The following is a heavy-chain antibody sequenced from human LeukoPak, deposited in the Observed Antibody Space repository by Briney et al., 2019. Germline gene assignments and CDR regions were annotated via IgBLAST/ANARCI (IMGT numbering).Heavy chain of an antibody. V-gene: IGHV1-69*13. CDR3: ARGRDSSSWSPNFDY. CDR2: IIPIFGTA. Sequence: ASVKVSCKASGGTFSSYAISWVRQAPRQGLEWMGGIIPIFGTANYAQKIQGRVTITADESTSTAYMELSSLRSEDTAVYYCARGRDSSSWSPNFDYWGQGTLVTVSS. D-gene: IGHD6-13*01. CDR1: GGTFSSYA. J-gene: IGHJ4*02.